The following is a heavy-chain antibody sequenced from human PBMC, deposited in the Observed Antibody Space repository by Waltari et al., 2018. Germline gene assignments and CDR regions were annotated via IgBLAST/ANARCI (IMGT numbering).Heavy chain of an antibody. J-gene: IGHJ4*02. D-gene: IGHD6-19*01. CDR3: AKDISEGYSSGWYYFDY. CDR1: GFTFDDYT. V-gene: IGHV3-43*01. CDR2: ISWDGGST. Sequence: EVQLVESGGVVVQPGVSLRLSCAASGFTFDDYTMHWVRQAPGKGLEWVSLISWDGGSTYYADSVKGRFTISRDNSKNSLYLQMNSLRTEDTALYYCAKDISEGYSSGWYYFDYWGQGTLVTVSS.